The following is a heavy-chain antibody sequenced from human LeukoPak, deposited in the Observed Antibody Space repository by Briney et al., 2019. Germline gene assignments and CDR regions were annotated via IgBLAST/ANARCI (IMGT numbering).Heavy chain of an antibody. J-gene: IGHJ4*02. CDR1: GGSISSYY. CDR2: IYTSGST. D-gene: IGHD6-13*01. CDR3: ARAHSHYSSRGLDY. Sequence: PSETLSLTCTVSGGSISSYYWSWIRQPAGKGLERIGRIYTSGSTNYNPSLKSRVTMSVDTSKNQFSLKLSSVTAADTAVYYCARAHSHYSSRGLDYWGQGTLVTVSS. V-gene: IGHV4-4*07.